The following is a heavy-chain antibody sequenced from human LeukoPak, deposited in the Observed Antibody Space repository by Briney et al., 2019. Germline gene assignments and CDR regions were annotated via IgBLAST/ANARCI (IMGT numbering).Heavy chain of an antibody. V-gene: IGHV3-11*01. J-gene: IGHJ4*02. CDR2: ISSSGSTI. CDR3: AKQRLDYGGNSEAFDY. Sequence: GGSLRLSCAASGFTFSDYYMSWIRQAPGKGLEWVSYISSSGSTIYYADSVKGRFTISRDNAKNSLYLQMNSLRAEDTAVYYCAKQRLDYGGNSEAFDYWGQGTLVTVSS. D-gene: IGHD4-23*01. CDR1: GFTFSDYY.